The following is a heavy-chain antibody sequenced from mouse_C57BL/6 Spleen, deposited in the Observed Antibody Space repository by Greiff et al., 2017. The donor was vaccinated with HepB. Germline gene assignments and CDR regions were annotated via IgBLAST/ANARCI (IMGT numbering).Heavy chain of an antibody. D-gene: IGHD2-5*01. CDR1: GYTFTSYW. V-gene: IGHV1-52*01. CDR3: ARSYYSNYNAMDY. J-gene: IGHJ4*01. Sequence: QVQLQQPGAELVRPGSSVKLSCKASGYTFTSYWMHWVKQRPIQGLEWIGNIDPSDSETHYNQKFKDKATLTVDNSSSTAYMQLSSLTSEDSAVYYCARSYYSNYNAMDYWGQGTSVTVSS. CDR2: IDPSDSET.